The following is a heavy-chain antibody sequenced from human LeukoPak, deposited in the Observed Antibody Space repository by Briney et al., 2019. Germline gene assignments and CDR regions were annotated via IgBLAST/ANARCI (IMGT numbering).Heavy chain of an antibody. CDR3: ARGSRRSYFDY. V-gene: IGHV4-4*07. Sequence: SETLSLTCTVPSGSVSPYYWSWIRQPAGQGLEWIGRIYITGSTTYSPSLKSRVTMSIDTSKNQFSLNLSSVTAADTAVYFCARGSRRSYFDYWGPGALVLVSS. CDR2: IYITGST. J-gene: IGHJ4*02. CDR1: SGSVSPYY.